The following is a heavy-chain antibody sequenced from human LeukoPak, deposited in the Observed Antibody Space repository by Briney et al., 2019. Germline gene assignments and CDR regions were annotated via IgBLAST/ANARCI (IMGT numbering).Heavy chain of an antibody. CDR1: GFTFSSYA. CDR2: ISYDGSNK. D-gene: IGHD2-2*01. Sequence: GGSLRLSCAASGFTFSSYAMHWVRQAPGKGLEWVAVISYDGSNKYYADSVKGRFTISRDNSKNTLYLQMNSLRAEDTAVYYCARGAIGVVPAAFDYWGQGTLVTFSS. V-gene: IGHV3-30*04. J-gene: IGHJ4*02. CDR3: ARGAIGVVPAAFDY.